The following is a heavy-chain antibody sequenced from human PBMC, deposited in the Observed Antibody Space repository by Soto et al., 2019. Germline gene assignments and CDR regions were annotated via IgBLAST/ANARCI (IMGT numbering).Heavy chain of an antibody. J-gene: IGHJ4*02. V-gene: IGHV1-24*01. Sequence: QVQLLQSGAEVKKPGASVKVSCKVSGHTLTEVSMHWVRQAPGRGLEWMGGFDPEDGETIFAQKFQGRVTMTEDTSTASTYMELTSLRSEDTAGYYCAAGGTRWLHSPFDYWGQGTLVTISS. CDR1: GHTLTEVS. CDR3: AAGGTRWLHSPFDY. CDR2: FDPEDGET. D-gene: IGHD1-1*01.